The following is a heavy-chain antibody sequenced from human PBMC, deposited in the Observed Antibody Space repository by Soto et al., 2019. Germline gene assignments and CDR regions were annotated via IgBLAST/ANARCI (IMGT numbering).Heavy chain of an antibody. D-gene: IGHD6-19*01. J-gene: IGHJ5*02. CDR2: IIPILGIA. V-gene: IGHV1-69*04. Sequence: SVKVSCKASGGTXSSYTISWVRQAPGQGLERIRRIIPILGIANYAQKFQGRVTITADKSTSTAYMELSSLRSEDTAVYYCAREGPSSGWYPPFDPWGQGTLVTVSS. CDR1: GGTXSSYT. CDR3: AREGPSSGWYPPFDP.